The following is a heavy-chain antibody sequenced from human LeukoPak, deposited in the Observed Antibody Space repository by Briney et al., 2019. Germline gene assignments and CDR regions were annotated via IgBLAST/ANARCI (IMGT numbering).Heavy chain of an antibody. D-gene: IGHD6-13*01. CDR1: GFTFTDYW. CDR3: ARDGTAAGLYFDL. V-gene: IGHV3-7*01. Sequence: GGSLRLSCEVAGFTFTDYWMNWVRQAPGKGPEWVASIRQDGSEKTYVDSVKGRFTISRDNTKNSLSLQLNGLRAEDTAVYYCARDGTAAGLYFDLWGQGTLVTVSS. CDR2: IRQDGSEK. J-gene: IGHJ4*01.